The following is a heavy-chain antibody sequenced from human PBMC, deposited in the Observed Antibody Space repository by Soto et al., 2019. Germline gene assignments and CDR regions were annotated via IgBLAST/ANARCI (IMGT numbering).Heavy chain of an antibody. CDR2: ISYDESDK. CDR1: GFTFSSYG. J-gene: IGHJ4*02. Sequence: PGGSLRLSCAASGFTFSSYGMDWVRQAPGKGLEWVALISYDESDKLYADSVKGRFTISRDNSKNTLFLQMNSLRAEDTAVYYCVVTSDYFDYWGQGTLVTVSS. CDR3: VVTSDYFDY. D-gene: IGHD2-21*02. V-gene: IGHV3-30*19.